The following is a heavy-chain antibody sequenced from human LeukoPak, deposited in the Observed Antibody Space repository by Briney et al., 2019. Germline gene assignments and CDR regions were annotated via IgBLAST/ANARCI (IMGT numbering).Heavy chain of an antibody. CDR3: AKASWVSSTDAVR. D-gene: IGHD3-16*01. Sequence: AGGSLRISCGAAGLRFRSFAMGWGRQGSAGGPEWVSSIRGNGETFYADSVKGRFTLSSDRSRNTVYFQLNNLRVEDTAIYYCAKASWVSSTDAVRWGQGTLVTVSS. CDR2: IRGNGET. CDR1: GLRFRSFA. J-gene: IGHJ4*02. V-gene: IGHV3-23*01.